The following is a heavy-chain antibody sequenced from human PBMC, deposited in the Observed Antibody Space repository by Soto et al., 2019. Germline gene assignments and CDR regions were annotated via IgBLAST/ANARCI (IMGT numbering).Heavy chain of an antibody. Sequence: QVQLVQSGAEVKKPGSSVKVSCKASGGTFSSYAISWVRQAPGQGLEWMGGIIPIFGTANYAQKFQGRVTITADESTSTAYMELRSLRAEDTAVYYCARERRITMIVDAFDIWGQGTMVTVSS. CDR2: IIPIFGTA. J-gene: IGHJ3*02. D-gene: IGHD3-22*01. CDR3: ARERRITMIVDAFDI. V-gene: IGHV1-69*12. CDR1: GGTFSSYA.